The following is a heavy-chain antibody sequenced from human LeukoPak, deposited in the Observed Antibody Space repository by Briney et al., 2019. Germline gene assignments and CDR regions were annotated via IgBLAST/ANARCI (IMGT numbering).Heavy chain of an antibody. D-gene: IGHD6-19*01. CDR1: GFTFRSYA. Sequence: GGSLRLSCAASGFTFRSYAFHWVRQAPGKGLEYVSAINTDEDSTYYAESVRGRFTISRDNSRNTLCLQMGTLRIEDTAVYYCVRAGYTSGWFLDDWGQGTLVTVSS. CDR2: INTDEDST. CDR3: VRAGYTSGWFLDD. V-gene: IGHV3-64*02. J-gene: IGHJ4*02.